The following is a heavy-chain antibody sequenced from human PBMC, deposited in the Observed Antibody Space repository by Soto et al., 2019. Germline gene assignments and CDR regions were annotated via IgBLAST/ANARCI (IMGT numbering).Heavy chain of an antibody. CDR1: GFTFSSYW. CDR2: INSDGSST. D-gene: IGHD1-1*01. V-gene: IGHV3-74*01. Sequence: EVQLVESGGGLVQPGGSLRLSCAASGFTFSSYWMPWVRQAPGKGLVWVSRINSDGSSTSYADSVKGRFTISRDNAKNTLYLQMNSLRAEDTAVYYCARGQLEPYKHEFDPWGQGTLVTVSS. CDR3: ARGQLEPYKHEFDP. J-gene: IGHJ5*02.